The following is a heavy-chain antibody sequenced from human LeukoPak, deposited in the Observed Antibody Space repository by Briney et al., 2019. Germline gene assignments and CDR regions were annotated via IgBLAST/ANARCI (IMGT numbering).Heavy chain of an antibody. CDR3: PRVTDYAFRSGRQGGAFDL. Sequence: KPSETLSLTCTVSGGSITDYYWGWIRQPPGKGLEWIGYIYYTGDTIDNPSLNSRLTMSLDTSKSQFSLKLNFVTAADTALYYCPRVTDYAFRSGRQGGAFDLWGHGTLVTVSS. D-gene: IGHD3-3*01. V-gene: IGHV4-59*01. J-gene: IGHJ3*01. CDR2: IYYTGDT. CDR1: GGSITDYY.